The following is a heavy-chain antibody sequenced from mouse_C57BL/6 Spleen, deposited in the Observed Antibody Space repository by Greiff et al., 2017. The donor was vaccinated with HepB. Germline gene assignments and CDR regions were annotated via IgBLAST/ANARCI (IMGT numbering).Heavy chain of an antibody. V-gene: IGHV14-2*01. D-gene: IGHD2-3*01. Sequence: EVQLQQPGAELVKPGASVKLSCKASGYTFTSYWMHWVKQRTEQGLEWIGRIDPEDGETKYAPKFQGKATITADTSSNTAYLQLSSLTSEDTAVYYCASPGYYDYWGQGTTLTVSS. CDR2: IDPEDGET. CDR3: ASPGYYDY. CDR1: GYTFTSYW. J-gene: IGHJ2*01.